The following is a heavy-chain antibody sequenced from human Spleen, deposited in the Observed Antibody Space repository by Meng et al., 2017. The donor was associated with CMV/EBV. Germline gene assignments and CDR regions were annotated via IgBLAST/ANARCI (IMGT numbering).Heavy chain of an antibody. Sequence: GESLKISCAASGFTFSSYAMHWVRQAPGKGLEWVAVISYDGSNKYYADSVKGRFTISRDNSKNTLYLQMNSLRPEDTAVYYCARGVGGGSSSFDYWGQGTLVTVSS. D-gene: IGHD3-16*01. CDR1: GFTFSSYA. J-gene: IGHJ4*02. CDR2: ISYDGSNK. V-gene: IGHV3-30-3*01. CDR3: ARGVGGGSSSFDY.